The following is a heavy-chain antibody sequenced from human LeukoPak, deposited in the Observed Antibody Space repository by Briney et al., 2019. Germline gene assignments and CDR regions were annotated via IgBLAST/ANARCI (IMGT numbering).Heavy chain of an antibody. Sequence: GGSLRLSCAASGFPFNAFAMSWVRQAPGKGLEWVSAISGSGGSTYYADSVKGRFTISRDNSKNTLYLQMNSLRAEDTAVYYCANHLKEKQRLVYYYYYGMDVWGQGTTVTVSS. D-gene: IGHD6-13*01. CDR3: ANHLKEKQRLVYYYYYGMDV. V-gene: IGHV3-23*01. CDR2: ISGSGGST. J-gene: IGHJ6*02. CDR1: GFPFNAFA.